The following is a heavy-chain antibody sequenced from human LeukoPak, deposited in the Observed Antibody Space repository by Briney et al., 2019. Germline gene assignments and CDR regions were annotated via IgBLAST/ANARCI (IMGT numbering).Heavy chain of an antibody. CDR1: GGPINSDY. J-gene: IGHJ3*02. Sequence: SETLSLTCTVSGGPINSDYWNWLRHPPGQGLEWIGYIYSSGSTNYNPSLNSRVSISLDTSKNQLSLKLGSVTAADTAVYYCARGAGRWAIWGQGTMVTVSS. D-gene: IGHD4-23*01. CDR3: ARGAGRWAI. CDR2: IYSSGST. V-gene: IGHV4-59*01.